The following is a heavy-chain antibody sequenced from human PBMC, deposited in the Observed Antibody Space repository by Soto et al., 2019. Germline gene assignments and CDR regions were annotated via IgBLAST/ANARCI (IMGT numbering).Heavy chain of an antibody. CDR1: GGPINSPDYY. V-gene: IGHV4-30-4*01. Sequence: QVQLQESGPGLVKPSQTLSLTCTVSGGPINSPDYYWTWIRQSPGKGLEWIGYLYFNGGTQYNPSLRTPVSMSLDTSKKHFYLKMRSVTAADTAVYYCARGISKYSSWYEPHTWFDAWGPGVLVTVSS. CDR2: LYFNGGT. J-gene: IGHJ5*02. CDR3: ARGISKYSSWYEPHTWFDA. D-gene: IGHD6-13*01.